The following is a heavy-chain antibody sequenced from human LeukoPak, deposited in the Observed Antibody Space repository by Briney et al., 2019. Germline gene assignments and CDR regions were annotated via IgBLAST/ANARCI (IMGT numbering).Heavy chain of an antibody. J-gene: IGHJ4*02. Sequence: GGTLTLSCAASGFTFRNYGMSWVRQAPGKGLEWVSVIYSGGSTYYADSVKGRFTISRDNSKNTLYLQMNSLRAEDTAVYYCAKDRGYCSSTRCYALHYFDYWGQGTLVTVSS. CDR2: IYSGGST. D-gene: IGHD2-2*01. CDR1: GFTFRNYG. CDR3: AKDRGYCSSTRCYALHYFDY. V-gene: IGHV3-23*03.